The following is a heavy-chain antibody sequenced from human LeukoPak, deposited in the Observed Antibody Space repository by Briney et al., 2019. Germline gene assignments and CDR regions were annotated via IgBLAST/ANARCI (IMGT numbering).Heavy chain of an antibody. CDR3: ARDPEREGYNYDDAFDI. CDR2: ISSSSSYI. Sequence: GGSLRLSCAASGFTFSSYSMNWVRQAPGKGLEWVSSISSSSSYIYYADSVKGRFTISRDNAKNSLYLQMNSLRAEDTAVYYCARDPEREGYNYDDAFDIWGQGTMVTVSS. J-gene: IGHJ3*02. CDR1: GFTFSSYS. V-gene: IGHV3-21*01. D-gene: IGHD5-24*01.